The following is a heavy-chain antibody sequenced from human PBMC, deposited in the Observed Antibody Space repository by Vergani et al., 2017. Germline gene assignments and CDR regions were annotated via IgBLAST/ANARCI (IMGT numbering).Heavy chain of an antibody. Sequence: EVQLVQSGAEVKKAGESLKISCEGSGFSFPSYWIGWVRQKPGKGLEWMGIIYPGDSDVRYSPSFQGQVTISADKSINTAYLEWSSLKVSDSAMYLCARHSTGETGRGFDPWGQGTQVTVSS. J-gene: IGHJ5*02. CDR1: GFSFPSYW. CDR2: IYPGDSDV. CDR3: ARHSTGETGRGFDP. D-gene: IGHD1-1*01. V-gene: IGHV5-51*01.